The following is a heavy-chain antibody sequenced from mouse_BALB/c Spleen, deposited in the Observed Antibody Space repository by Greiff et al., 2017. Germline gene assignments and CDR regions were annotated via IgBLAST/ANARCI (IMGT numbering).Heavy chain of an antibody. V-gene: IGHV5-6-2*01. CDR1: GFTFSSYY. CDR2: INSNGGST. D-gene: IGHD1-1*01. J-gene: IGHJ1*01. CDR3: ARHRANLYFDV. Sequence: EVKLQESGGGLVKLGGSLKLSCAASGFTFSSYYMSWVRQTPEKRLELVAAINSNGGSTYYPDTVKGRFTISRDNAKNTLYLQMSSLKSEDTALYYCARHRANLYFDVWGAGTTVTVSS.